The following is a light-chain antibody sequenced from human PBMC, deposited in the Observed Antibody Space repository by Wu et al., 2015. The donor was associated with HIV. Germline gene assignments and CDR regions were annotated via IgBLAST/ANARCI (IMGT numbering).Light chain of an antibody. V-gene: IGKV1-39*01. CDR3: QQSDSAPYT. J-gene: IGKJ4*01. Sequence: IQLTQSPSSLSASIGDRVTISCRASQSITNYLNWYQHKPGRAPKLLIYAASTLHGGVPSRFSGSGSGTHFTLTITSLQPEDFATYYCQQSDSAPYTFGGGTKVEIK. CDR1: QSITNY. CDR2: AAS.